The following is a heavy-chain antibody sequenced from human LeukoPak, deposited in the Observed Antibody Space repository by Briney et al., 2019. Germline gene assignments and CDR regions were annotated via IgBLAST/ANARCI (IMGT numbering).Heavy chain of an antibody. CDR1: GYTFSSYT. D-gene: IGHD5-24*01. CDR2: INTYTGTP. J-gene: IGHJ3*02. CDR3: ARDRRWLQSLPLDAFDI. Sequence: ASVKVSCKASGYTFSSYTLSWLRQAPGQGLEWMGWINTYTGTPTYAQGFTGRFVFSLDSSVSTAYLQISGLKAEDIAVYYCARDRRWLQSLPLDAFDIWGQGTMVTVSS. V-gene: IGHV7-4-1*02.